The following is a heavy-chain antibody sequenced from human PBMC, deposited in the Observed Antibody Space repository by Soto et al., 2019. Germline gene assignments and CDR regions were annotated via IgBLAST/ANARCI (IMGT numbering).Heavy chain of an antibody. CDR2: IIPIFGKT. Sequence: QMHLVQSGAEVKKPGSSVKVSCKASGGSFTYTLSWVRQAPGQGLEWMGGIIPIFGKTNYAQKFQDRVTITADESTKTAYMELKTLRSQDTAVYYCARLHSHGTYGMDVWGQGTKVTVSS. CDR3: ARLHSHGTYGMDV. CDR1: GGSFTYT. D-gene: IGHD5-18*01. V-gene: IGHV1-69*01. J-gene: IGHJ6*02.